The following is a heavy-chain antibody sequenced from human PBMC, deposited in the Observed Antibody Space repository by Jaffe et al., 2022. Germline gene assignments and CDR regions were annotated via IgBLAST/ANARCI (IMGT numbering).Heavy chain of an antibody. CDR3: AKSGYCSGGSCRPLYYFDY. V-gene: IGHV3-23*01. CDR1: GFTFSSYA. D-gene: IGHD2-15*01. CDR2: ISGSGGST. J-gene: IGHJ4*02. Sequence: EVQLLESGGGLVQPGGSLRLSCAASGFTFSSYAMSWVRQAPGKGLEWVSAISGSGGSTYYADSVKGRFTISRDNSKNTLYLQMNSLRAEDTAVYYCAKSGYCSGGSCRPLYYFDYWGQGTLVTVSS.